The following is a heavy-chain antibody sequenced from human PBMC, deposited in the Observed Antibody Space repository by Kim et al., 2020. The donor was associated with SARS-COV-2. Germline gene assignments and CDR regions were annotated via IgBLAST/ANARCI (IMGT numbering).Heavy chain of an antibody. CDR1: GFTFSSYA. V-gene: IGHV3-23*01. Sequence: GGSLRLSCAASGFTFSSYAMSWVRQAPGKGLEWVSAISSSGGSTYFADSVKGRFTISRDNSKNTLYLQMNSLRAEDTAVYYCARAGSGDNWNSGADYWGQGTLVTVSS. J-gene: IGHJ4*02. D-gene: IGHD1-1*01. CDR3: ARAGSGDNWNSGADY. CDR2: ISSSGGST.